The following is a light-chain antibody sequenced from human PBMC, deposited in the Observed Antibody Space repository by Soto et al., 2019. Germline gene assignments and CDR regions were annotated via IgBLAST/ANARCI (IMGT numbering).Light chain of an antibody. CDR3: GSFAGSYTWV. J-gene: IGLJ3*02. V-gene: IGLV2-11*01. CDR2: NVS. CDR1: GSDVGFYDY. Sequence: QSALTQPRSVSGSPGQSVTISCTGTGSDVGFYDYVSWYQHHPGKAPKVMVFNVSQRPSWVPDRFSGSKSGNTASLTISGLQAEDEADYSCGSFAGSYTWVFGSGTKLTVL.